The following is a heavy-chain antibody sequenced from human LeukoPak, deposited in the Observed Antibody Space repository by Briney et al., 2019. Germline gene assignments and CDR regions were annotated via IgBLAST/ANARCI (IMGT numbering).Heavy chain of an antibody. CDR2: ISRSGDST. CDR3: AKASSNYFYYFEY. Sequence: GGSLRLSCAASGFTFSNYAMSWVRQAPGKGLEWVSGISRSGDSTFYTDSVKGRFTISRDNSKNTLYLQTNTLRDEDTAVYYCAKASSNYFYYFEYWGQGTLVTVSS. J-gene: IGHJ4*02. CDR1: GFTFSNYA. D-gene: IGHD2/OR15-2a*01. V-gene: IGHV3-23*01.